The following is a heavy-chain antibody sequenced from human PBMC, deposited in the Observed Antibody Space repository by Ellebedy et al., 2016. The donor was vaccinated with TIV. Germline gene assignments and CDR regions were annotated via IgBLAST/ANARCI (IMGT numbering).Heavy chain of an antibody. V-gene: IGHV3-23*01. CDR1: GFTFSNYA. CDR3: AKEPYGSGWYGWFDP. D-gene: IGHD6-19*01. CDR2: ISGSGDFT. J-gene: IGHJ5*02. Sequence: PGGSLRLSCAATGFTFSNYAMSWVRQAPGKGPEWVSGISGSGDFTFYADSVKGQFIVSRDNSKNTVYLQMNSLRPDDSAVYYCAKEPYGSGWYGWFDPWGQGTLVTVSS.